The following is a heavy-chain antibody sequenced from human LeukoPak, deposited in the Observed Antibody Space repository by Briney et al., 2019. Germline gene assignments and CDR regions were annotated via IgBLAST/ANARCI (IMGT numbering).Heavy chain of an antibody. Sequence: SETLSLTCTVSGGSISSSTYSWGWIRQPPGKGLEWIGNIYYSGSTFYNPSLKSRVTISVDRSKNQFSLKLSSVTAADTAVYYCARSSSGYYPLDAFDIWGQGTMVTVSS. CDR2: IYYSGST. CDR3: ARSSSGYYPLDAFDI. D-gene: IGHD3-22*01. CDR1: GGSISSSTYS. V-gene: IGHV4-39*07. J-gene: IGHJ3*02.